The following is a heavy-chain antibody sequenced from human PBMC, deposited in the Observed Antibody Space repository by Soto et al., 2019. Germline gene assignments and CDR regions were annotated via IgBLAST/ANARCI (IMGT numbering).Heavy chain of an antibody. CDR2: ISAYNGNT. D-gene: IGHD3-22*01. CDR1: GYTFTSYG. CDR3: ARGRRDYYDSSGHPDY. J-gene: IGHJ4*02. Sequence: ASVKVSCKASGYTFTSYGISWVRQAPGQGLEWMGWISAYNGNTNYAQKLQGRVTMTTDTSTSTAYMELRSLRSDDTAVYYCARGRRDYYDSSGHPDYWGQGTLVTVSS. V-gene: IGHV1-18*01.